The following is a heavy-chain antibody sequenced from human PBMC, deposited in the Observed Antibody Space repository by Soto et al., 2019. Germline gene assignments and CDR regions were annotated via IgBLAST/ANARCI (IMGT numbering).Heavy chain of an antibody. CDR1: GGTFSSYA. J-gene: IGHJ6*02. D-gene: IGHD6-19*01. CDR3: AISRAPRGVLREAVAGPYGMDV. Sequence: QVQLVQSGAEVKKPGSSVKVSCKASGGTFSSYAISWVRQAPGQGLEWMGGIIPIFGTANYAQKFQGRVTITADESTSTAYMELSSLRSEDTAVYYCAISRAPRGVLREAVAGPYGMDVWGQGTTVTVSS. CDR2: IIPIFGTA. V-gene: IGHV1-69*01.